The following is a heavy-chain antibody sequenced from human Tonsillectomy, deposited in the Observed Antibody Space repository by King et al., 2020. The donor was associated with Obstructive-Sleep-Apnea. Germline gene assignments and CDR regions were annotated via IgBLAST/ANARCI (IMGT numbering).Heavy chain of an antibody. J-gene: IGHJ6*02. Sequence: DVQLVESGGGLVQPGRSLRLSCTASGFIFGDCAMSWFRQAPGKGLEWVGFIRSKAFVGTTEYAASVEGRFTISRDDSKSIASLEMNSLKTEATAVYYCTRVKRAVAAIWFVRYYGMDVWGQGTTVTVSS. CDR3: TRVKRAVAAIWFVRYYGMDV. CDR1: GFIFGDCA. CDR2: IRSKAFVGTT. V-gene: IGHV3-49*03. D-gene: IGHD6-19*01.